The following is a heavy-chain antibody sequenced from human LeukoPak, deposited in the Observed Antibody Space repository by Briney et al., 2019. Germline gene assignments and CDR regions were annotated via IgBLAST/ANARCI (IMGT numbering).Heavy chain of an antibody. Sequence: GGSLSLSCAASGFTFTSYGMHWVRQAPGKGLVWVSRINSDGAGTNYADSVKGRFTISRDNAKNTLYLQMNSLRAEDTAVYYCARDNASVSYDGLFLDSWGQGTLVTVSS. D-gene: IGHD3-10*01. J-gene: IGHJ4*02. CDR2: INSDGAGT. V-gene: IGHV3-74*01. CDR3: ARDNASVSYDGLFLDS. CDR1: GFTFTSYG.